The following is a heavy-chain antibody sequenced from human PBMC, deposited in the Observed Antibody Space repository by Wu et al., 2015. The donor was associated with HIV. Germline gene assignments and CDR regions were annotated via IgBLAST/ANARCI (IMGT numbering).Heavy chain of an antibody. CDR2: IIPVFPAG. CDR1: GGTFSSYA. D-gene: IGHD5-24*01. Sequence: QVQLVQSGAEVKKPGSSVKVSCKASGGTFSSYAFSWVRQAPGRGLEWMGRIIPVFPAGKYAQKFQDRVSIITDDVTGTVYMELKGLTSEDTAVYFCAREQPVREMATVPRAFDLWGQGTMVIVSS. CDR3: AREQPVREMATVPRAFDL. J-gene: IGHJ3*01. V-gene: IGHV1-69*05.